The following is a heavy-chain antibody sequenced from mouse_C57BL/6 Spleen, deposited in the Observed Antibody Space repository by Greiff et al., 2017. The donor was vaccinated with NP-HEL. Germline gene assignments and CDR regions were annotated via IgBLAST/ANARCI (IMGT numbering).Heavy chain of an antibody. CDR2: ISYDGSN. CDR1: GYSITSGYY. CDR3: AREDSSPFDY. J-gene: IGHJ2*01. V-gene: IGHV3-6*01. Sequence: ESGPGLVKPSQSLSLTCSVTGYSITSGYYWNWIRQFPGNKLEWMGYISYDGSNNYNPSLKNRISITRDTSKNQFFLKLNSVTTEDTATYYCAREDSSPFDYWGQGTTLTVSS. D-gene: IGHD3-2*02.